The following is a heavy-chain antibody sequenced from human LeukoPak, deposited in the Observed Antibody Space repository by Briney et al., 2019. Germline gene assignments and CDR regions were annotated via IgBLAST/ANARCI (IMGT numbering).Heavy chain of an antibody. CDR2: ISSSSSYI. Sequence: GGSLRLSCAASGFTFSSYSMNWVRQAPGKGLEWVSSISSSSSYIYYADSVKGRFTISRDNSKNTLYLQMNSLRAEDTAVYYCAWGDSSGYPYGMDVWGQGTTVTVSS. CDR3: AWGDSSGYPYGMDV. J-gene: IGHJ6*02. D-gene: IGHD3-22*01. CDR1: GFTFSSYS. V-gene: IGHV3-21*04.